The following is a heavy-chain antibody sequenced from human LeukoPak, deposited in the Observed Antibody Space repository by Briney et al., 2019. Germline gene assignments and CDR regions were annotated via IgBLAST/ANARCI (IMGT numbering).Heavy chain of an antibody. CDR2: IYYSGST. D-gene: IGHD1-26*01. V-gene: IGHV4-39*01. J-gene: IGHJ4*02. CDR3: ARHYYLEWELFDY. CDR1: GGSISSSSYY. Sequence: SETLSLTCTVSGGSISSSSYYWGWIRQPPGKGLEWIGSIYYSGSTYYNPSLKSRVTISVDTSKNQFSLKLSSVTAADTAVYYCARHYYLEWELFDYWGQGTLVTVSS.